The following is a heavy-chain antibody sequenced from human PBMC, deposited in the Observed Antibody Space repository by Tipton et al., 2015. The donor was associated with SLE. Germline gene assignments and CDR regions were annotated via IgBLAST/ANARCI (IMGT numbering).Heavy chain of an antibody. Sequence: TLSLTCTVSGGSITNHYWNWIRQPPGKGLEWIGYIHYSGTTHDNPSLKSRVTMSVDMSKNQFSLRLTSVTAADTAVYYCARDSTRWSFWGQGTLVTVSS. V-gene: IGHV4-59*11. J-gene: IGHJ4*02. CDR1: GGSITNHY. CDR3: ARDSTRWSF. D-gene: IGHD2/OR15-2a*01. CDR2: IHYSGTT.